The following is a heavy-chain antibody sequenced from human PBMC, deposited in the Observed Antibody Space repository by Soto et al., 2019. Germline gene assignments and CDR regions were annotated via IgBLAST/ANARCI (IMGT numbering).Heavy chain of an antibody. J-gene: IGHJ5*02. V-gene: IGHV1-3*01. CDR1: GYTFSSCG. CDR3: ARDQGYSSS. CDR2: INAGNGNT. D-gene: IGHD6-13*01. Sequence: QVQLVQSGAEVKKPGASVKVSCKASGYTFSSCGMHWVRQAPGQRLEWVGWINAGNGNTKYSEEFQGRVTITADTSASTAYMEVSSLRSEDTAVYYCARDQGYSSSWGQGTLVTVSS.